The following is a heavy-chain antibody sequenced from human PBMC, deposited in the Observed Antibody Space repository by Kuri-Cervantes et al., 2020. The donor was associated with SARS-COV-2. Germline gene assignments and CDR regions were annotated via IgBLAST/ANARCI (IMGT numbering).Heavy chain of an antibody. J-gene: IGHJ6*02. V-gene: IGHV1-18*01. Sequence: ASVKVSCKASGGTFSSYAISWVRQAPGQGLEWMGWISAYNGNTNYAQKLQGRVTITADKSTSAAYMELNSLRSEDTAVYYCARGSPTAYYYYGMDVWGQGTTVTVSS. CDR2: ISAYNGNT. CDR1: GGTFSSYA. CDR3: ARGSPTAYYYYGMDV. D-gene: IGHD4-11*01.